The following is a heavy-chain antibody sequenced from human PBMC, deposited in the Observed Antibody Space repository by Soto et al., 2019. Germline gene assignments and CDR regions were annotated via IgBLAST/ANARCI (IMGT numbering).Heavy chain of an antibody. V-gene: IGHV1-69*06. CDR3: ARISYYYDSSDPSPGYPSSNAFDI. D-gene: IGHD3-22*01. Sequence: SVKVSCKASGGTFSSYAISWVRQAPGQGLEWMGGIIPIFGTANYAQKFQGRVTITADKSTSTAYMELSSLRSEDTAVYYCARISYYYDSSDPSPGYPSSNAFDIWGQGTMVTVSS. CDR2: IIPIFGTA. J-gene: IGHJ3*02. CDR1: GGTFSSYA.